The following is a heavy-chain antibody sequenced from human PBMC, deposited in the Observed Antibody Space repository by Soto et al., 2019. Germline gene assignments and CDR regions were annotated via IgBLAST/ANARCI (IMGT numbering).Heavy chain of an antibody. CDR2: IYYSGST. D-gene: IGHD3-10*01. CDR1: GGSISSSSYY. V-gene: IGHV4-39*01. Sequence: QLQLQESGPGLVKPSETLSLTCTVSGGSISSSSYYWGWIRQPPGKGLEWIGSIYYSGSTYYNPSLKSRVTISVDTSKNQFSLKLSSVTAADTAVYYCARLSAMVRGGHLDYWGQGTLVTVSS. J-gene: IGHJ4*02. CDR3: ARLSAMVRGGHLDY.